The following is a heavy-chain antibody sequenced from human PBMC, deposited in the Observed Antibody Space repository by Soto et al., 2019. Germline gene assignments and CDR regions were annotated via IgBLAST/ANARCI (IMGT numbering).Heavy chain of an antibody. V-gene: IGHV1-69*01. CDR1: GGTFSSYA. CDR2: IIPIFGTA. CDR3: ARSGIVGAHTWFVP. Sequence: QVQLVQSGAEVKKPGSSVKVSCKASGGTFSSYAISWVRQAPGQGLEWMGGIIPIFGTANYAQKFQGRVTSAAEESTSTADMELSSLRSEDTAVYYCARSGIVGAHTWFVPWGQGTLVTVSS. J-gene: IGHJ5*02. D-gene: IGHD1-26*01.